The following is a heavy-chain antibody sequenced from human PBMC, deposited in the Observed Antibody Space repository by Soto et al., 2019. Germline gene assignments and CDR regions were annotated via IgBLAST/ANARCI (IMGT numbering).Heavy chain of an antibody. Sequence: GGSLRLSCAASGFTFSKAWRSWVRQAPGKGLEWVVRIKSKTDGWTTDYAAPVKGRFTISRDDSRNTMSLQMNSLKTEDTAVYYCTTYSTRTAGFDPWGQGTLVTVSS. V-gene: IGHV3-15*01. CDR3: TTYSTRTAGFDP. CDR2: IKSKTDGWTT. CDR1: GFTFSKAW. J-gene: IGHJ5*02. D-gene: IGHD2-21*01.